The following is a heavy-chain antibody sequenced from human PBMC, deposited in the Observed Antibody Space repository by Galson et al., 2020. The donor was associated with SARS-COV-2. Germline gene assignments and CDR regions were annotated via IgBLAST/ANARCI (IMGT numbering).Heavy chain of an antibody. V-gene: IGHV3-23*01. D-gene: IGHD3-3*01. J-gene: IGHJ4*02. CDR2: ISGSGGST. Sequence: GGSLRLSCAASGFTFSSYAMSWVRQAPGKGLEWVSAISGSGGSTYYADSVKGRFTISRDDSKNTLYLQMNSLRAEDTAVYYCAKLHLRITIFGVVIIEGFDYWGQGTLVTVSS. CDR3: AKLHLRITIFGVVIIEGFDY. CDR1: GFTFSSYA.